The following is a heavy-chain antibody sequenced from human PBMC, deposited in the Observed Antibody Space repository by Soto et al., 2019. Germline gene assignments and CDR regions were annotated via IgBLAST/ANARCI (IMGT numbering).Heavy chain of an antibody. V-gene: IGHV1-18*01. Sequence: QVQLVQSGPEVKKPGASVTVSCKTSGYTFTDHGIDWVRQAPGQGLEWVGWVSSYNGNTNYAYNLKDRVIMTTDASTSTAYMELRGLRSDDTAVYYCAREVEGSYSPADFWGQGTPVTVS. CDR1: GYTFTDHG. J-gene: IGHJ4*02. CDR3: AREVEGSYSPADF. D-gene: IGHD3-10*01. CDR2: VSSYNGNT.